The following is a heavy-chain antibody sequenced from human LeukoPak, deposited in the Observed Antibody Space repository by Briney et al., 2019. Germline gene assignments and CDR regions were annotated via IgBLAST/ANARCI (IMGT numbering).Heavy chain of an antibody. D-gene: IGHD6-19*01. Sequence: PGGSLRLSCAASGFTFSSYAMSWVRQAPGKGLEWVLAFSGSGGSTYYADSVKGRFTVSRDISKNTVFLQLNSLRAEDTAVYYCAKTGPGSGWSRYYFDFWGQGTLVTVSS. CDR3: AKTGPGSGWSRYYFDF. J-gene: IGHJ4*02. CDR1: GFTFSSYA. CDR2: FSGSGGST. V-gene: IGHV3-23*01.